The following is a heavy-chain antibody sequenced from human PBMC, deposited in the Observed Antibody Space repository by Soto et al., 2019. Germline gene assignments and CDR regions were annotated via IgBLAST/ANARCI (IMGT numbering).Heavy chain of an antibody. CDR1: GGSFSGYY. CDR2: INHSGST. V-gene: IGHV4-34*01. CDR3: ARQAGGYGMDV. Sequence: SETLSLTCAVYGGSFSGYYWSWIRQPPGKGLEWIGEINHSGSTNYNPSLKSRVTISVDTFKNRFSLELTSVTAADTAVYYCARQAGGYGMDVWGQGTTVTVSS. D-gene: IGHD2-8*02. J-gene: IGHJ6*02.